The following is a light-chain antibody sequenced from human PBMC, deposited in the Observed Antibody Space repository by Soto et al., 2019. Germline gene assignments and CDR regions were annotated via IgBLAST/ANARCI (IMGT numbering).Light chain of an antibody. CDR2: VGTGGIVG. V-gene: IGLV9-49*01. CDR3: GADHGSGSNVLWV. CDR1: SGYSNYK. J-gene: IGLJ3*02. Sequence: QAVLTQPPSASASLGASVTLTCTLSSGYSNYKVDWYQQRPGKGPRFVMRVGTGGIVGSKGDGIPDRFSVLGSGLNRYLTIKNIQEEDESDYHCGADHGSGSNVLWVFGGGTKLTVL.